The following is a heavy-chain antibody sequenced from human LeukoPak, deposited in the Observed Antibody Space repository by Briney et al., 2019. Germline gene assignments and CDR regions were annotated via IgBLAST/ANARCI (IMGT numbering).Heavy chain of an antibody. J-gene: IGHJ4*02. V-gene: IGHV1-2*02. CDR3: ARGIVVVPAAIKAFDY. CDR2: INPNSGGT. CDR1: GYTFTGYY. D-gene: IGHD2-2*01. Sequence: ASVKVSCKASGYTFTGYYMHWVRQAPGQGLEWMGWINPNSGGTNYAQKFQGRVTMTRDTSISTAYMELSRLRSDDTAVYYCARGIVVVPAAIKAFDYWGQGTLVTVSS.